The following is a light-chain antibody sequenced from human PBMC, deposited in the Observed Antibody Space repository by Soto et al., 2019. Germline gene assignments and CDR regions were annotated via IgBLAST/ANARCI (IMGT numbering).Light chain of an antibody. V-gene: IGKV3-11*01. Sequence: EVMLTQAPATLSLSPGEGATLSCRASQIVSNYLAWYQQRPGQAPRLLIYDTSKRSTGIPASFSGSGSGTDFTLTISRLEPEDFAVYYCQQRADWPLSFGGGTKVDIK. CDR2: DTS. J-gene: IGKJ4*01. CDR1: QIVSNY. CDR3: QQRADWPLS.